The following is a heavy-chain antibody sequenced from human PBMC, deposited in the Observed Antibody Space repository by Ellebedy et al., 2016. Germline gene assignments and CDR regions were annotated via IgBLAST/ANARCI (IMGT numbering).Heavy chain of an antibody. CDR1: GYSFIDYY. CDR2: INPNGGRT. Sequence: SVKVSCXASGYSFIDYYMYWVRQAPGQGLQWMGLINPNGGRTNFEQKFQDRVTMTRDTSLTTAYMDLNSLTSDDTAVYHCARGDEGPFDYWGQGTLVTVSS. CDR3: ARGDEGPFDY. J-gene: IGHJ4*02. V-gene: IGHV1-2*02.